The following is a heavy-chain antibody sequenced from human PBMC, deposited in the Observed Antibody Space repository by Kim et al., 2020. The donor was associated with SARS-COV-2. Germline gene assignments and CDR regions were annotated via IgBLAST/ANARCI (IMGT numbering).Heavy chain of an antibody. CDR2: ISSSSSYI. J-gene: IGHJ4*02. D-gene: IGHD1-26*01. CDR1: GFTFSSYS. Sequence: GGSLRLSCAASGFTFSSYSMNWVRQAPGKGLEWVSSISSSSSYIYYADSVKGRFTISRDNAKNSLYLQMNSLRAEDTAVYYCARAKGWELLRSTLEDYWGQGTLVTVSS. V-gene: IGHV3-21*01. CDR3: ARAKGWELLRSTLEDY.